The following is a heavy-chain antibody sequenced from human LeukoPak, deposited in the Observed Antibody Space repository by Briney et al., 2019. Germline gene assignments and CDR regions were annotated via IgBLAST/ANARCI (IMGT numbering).Heavy chain of an antibody. Sequence: ASVKVSCKASGGTFSSYAISWVRQAPGQGLEWMGGIIPIFGTANYAQKFQGRVTITADESTSTAYMELSSLRSEDTTVYYCARDRGNYYDSSGFIDYWGQGTLVAVSS. CDR2: IIPIFGTA. D-gene: IGHD3-22*01. V-gene: IGHV1-69*13. CDR1: GGTFSSYA. J-gene: IGHJ4*02. CDR3: ARDRGNYYDSSGFIDY.